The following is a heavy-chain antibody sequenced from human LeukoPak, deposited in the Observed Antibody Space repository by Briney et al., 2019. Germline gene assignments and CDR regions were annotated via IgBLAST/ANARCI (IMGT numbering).Heavy chain of an antibody. CDR1: GGSFSGYY. V-gene: IGHV4-34*01. J-gene: IGHJ5*02. D-gene: IGHD3-16*01. CDR3: ARVLWGLAGRYNWFDP. Sequence: PSETLSLTCAVSGGSFSGYYWSWIRQPPGKGLEWIGEINHSGSTNYNPSLKSRVTISVDTSKNQFSLKLSSVTAADTAVYYCARVLWGLAGRYNWFDPWGQGTLVTVSS. CDR2: INHSGST.